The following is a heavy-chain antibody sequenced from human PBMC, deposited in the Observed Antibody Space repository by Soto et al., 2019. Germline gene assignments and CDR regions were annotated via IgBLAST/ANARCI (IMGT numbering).Heavy chain of an antibody. CDR2: ISCDGSNK. Sequence: QVQLVESGGGVVQPGRSLRLSCAASGFTFSSYAMHWVRQAPGKGLEWVAVISCDGSNKYYADSVKGRFTISRDTSKNTVHLQMNRLRAEDTAVYYCARDKGYGVKVEAYYHGGLDVWGQGTTVTVSS. CDR1: GFTFSSYA. D-gene: IGHD4-17*01. CDR3: ARDKGYGVKVEAYYHGGLDV. V-gene: IGHV3-30-3*01. J-gene: IGHJ6*02.